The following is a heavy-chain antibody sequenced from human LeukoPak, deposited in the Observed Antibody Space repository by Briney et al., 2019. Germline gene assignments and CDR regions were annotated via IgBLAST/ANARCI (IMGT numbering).Heavy chain of an antibody. Sequence: TGGSLRLSCSASGFTFGSYAMHWVRQAPGKGLEYVSAISSNGGSTYYADSVKGRFTISRDNSKNTLYLQMSSLRAEDTAVYYCVKDQIRSGVDYWGQGTLVTVSS. D-gene: IGHD3-10*01. CDR1: GFTFGSYA. V-gene: IGHV3-64D*06. CDR2: ISSNGGST. J-gene: IGHJ4*02. CDR3: VKDQIRSGVDY.